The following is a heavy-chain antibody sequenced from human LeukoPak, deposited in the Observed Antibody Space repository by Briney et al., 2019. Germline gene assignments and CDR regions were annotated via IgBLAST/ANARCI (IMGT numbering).Heavy chain of an antibody. CDR3: ARWGSTSCYDY. Sequence: GGSLRLSCAASGFTFSTYAMHWVRQAPGKGLEYVSAIGTNGDNTYYADSVRGRFTISRDNSKNTLFLQMGSLRADDMAVYYCARWGSTSCYDYWGQGTLVTVSS. CDR2: IGTNGDNT. J-gene: IGHJ4*02. CDR1: GFTFSTYA. D-gene: IGHD2-2*01. V-gene: IGHV3-64*02.